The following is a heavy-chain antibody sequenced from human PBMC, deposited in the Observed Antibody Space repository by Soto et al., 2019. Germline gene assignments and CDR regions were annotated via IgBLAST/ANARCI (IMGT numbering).Heavy chain of an antibody. CDR3: ARDIPIVRRYCRGGMAV. CDR1: GGSISSGGCP. Sequence: SQSLSRPWAVSGGSISSGGCPRSCIQQPPGKCLEWIGYIYHSGSTYYNPSIKSRVTISVDRSKNQFSLKLSPVTADPTAAYYCARDIPIVRRYCRGGMAVRRQGTTVTVSS. D-gene: IGHD3-10*01. CDR2: IYHSGST. V-gene: IGHV4-30-2*01. J-gene: IGHJ6*02.